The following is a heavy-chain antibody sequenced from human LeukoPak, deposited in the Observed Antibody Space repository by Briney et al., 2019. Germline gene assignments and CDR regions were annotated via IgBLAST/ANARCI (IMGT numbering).Heavy chain of an antibody. J-gene: IGHJ4*02. V-gene: IGHV7-4-1*02. D-gene: IGHD3-22*01. CDR3: ARSQGYYDSSGYYPGFDY. CDR1: GYTFTSYV. Sequence: ASVKASCKASGYTFTSYVMNWVRQAPGQGLEWMGWINTNTGNPTYAQGFTGRFVFSLDTSVSTAYLQISSLKAEDTAVYYCARSQGYYDSSGYYPGFDYWGQGTLVTVSS. CDR2: INTNTGNP.